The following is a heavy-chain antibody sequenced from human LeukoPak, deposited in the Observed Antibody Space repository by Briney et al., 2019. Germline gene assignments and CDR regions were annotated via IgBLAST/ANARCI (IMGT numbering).Heavy chain of an antibody. V-gene: IGHV1-69*01. D-gene: IGHD3-22*01. CDR1: GGTFSSYA. Sequence: ASVKVSCKASGGTFSSYAISWVRQAPGQGLEWMGGIIPIFGTANYAQKFQGRVTITADESTSTAYMELSSLRSEDTAVYYCASSGYSSVAYCFDYWGQGTLSPSPQ. CDR3: ASSGYSSVAYCFDY. J-gene: IGHJ4*02. CDR2: IIPIFGTA.